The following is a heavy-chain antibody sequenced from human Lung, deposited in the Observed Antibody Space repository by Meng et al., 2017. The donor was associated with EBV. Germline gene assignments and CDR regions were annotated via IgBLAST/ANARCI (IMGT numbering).Heavy chain of an antibody. CDR3: GRDQGRQLINH. CDR1: GDFIISDNS. D-gene: IGHD1-1*01. J-gene: IGHJ4*02. V-gene: IGHV4-4*02. Sequence: GQLHGAGPGQVKPSGPLSLTCTVSGDFIISDNSWSWVRQPPGKGLELIGEVYHRGDTNYNPSLKSRVVISVDRSKNQFSLNLSSVTAADTAVYYCGRDQGRQLINHWGQGTLVTVFS. CDR2: VYHRGDT.